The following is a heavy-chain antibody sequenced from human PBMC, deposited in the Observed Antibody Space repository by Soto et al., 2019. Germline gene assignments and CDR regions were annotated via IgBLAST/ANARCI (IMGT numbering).Heavy chain of an antibody. D-gene: IGHD3-3*01. CDR3: ARGSGYPGKAWDYYYGMDV. V-gene: IGHV1-2*04. CDR1: GYTFTGYY. Sequence: GASVKVSCKASGYTFTGYYMHWVRQAPGQGLEWMGWINPNSGGTNYAQKFQGWVTMTRDTSISTAYMELSRLRSDDTAVYYCARGSGYPGKAWDYYYGMDVWGQGTTVTVSS. J-gene: IGHJ6*02. CDR2: INPNSGGT.